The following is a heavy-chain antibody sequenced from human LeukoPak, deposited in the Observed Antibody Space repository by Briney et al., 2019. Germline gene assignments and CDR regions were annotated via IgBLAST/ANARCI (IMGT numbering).Heavy chain of an antibody. D-gene: IGHD1-1*01. CDR1: GFTFSIHG. Sequence: KAGGSLRLSCAASGFTFSIHGMNWVRQAPGKGLEWVSYISTTSSFTKYADSVKGRFTISRDNAKNSLYLQMNSLRAEDTAVYYCARNTGTYDYWGQGTLVTVSS. CDR3: ARNTGTYDY. V-gene: IGHV3-21*05. J-gene: IGHJ4*02. CDR2: ISTTSSFT.